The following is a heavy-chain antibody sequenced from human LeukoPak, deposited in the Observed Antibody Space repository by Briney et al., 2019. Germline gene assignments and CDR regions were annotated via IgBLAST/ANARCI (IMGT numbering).Heavy chain of an antibody. CDR2: IYSGGTT. CDR3: ASGYSYGRLFDY. D-gene: IGHD5-18*01. Sequence: GGSLRLSCAASGSTVSSNYMSWVRQAPGKGLEWVSVIYSGGTTDYADSVKGRFTISRDNSKNTLYLQMNSLRAEDTAVYYCASGYSYGRLFDYWGQGTLVTVSS. CDR1: GSTVSSNY. V-gene: IGHV3-53*01. J-gene: IGHJ4*02.